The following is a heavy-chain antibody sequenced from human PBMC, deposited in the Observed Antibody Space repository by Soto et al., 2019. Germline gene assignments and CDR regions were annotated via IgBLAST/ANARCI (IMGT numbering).Heavy chain of an antibody. D-gene: IGHD3-10*01. J-gene: IGHJ2*01. CDR1: GGTFRNYA. CDR3: ARGGWLPSNWDFDL. Sequence: QVQLVQSGAEVKKPGSSVKVSCKASGGTFRNYAINWVRQAPGQGLEWMGGILSIFGTANHAQQFQGRVMVSADESTTTAYMEMSNLTSEDTAIYYCARGGWLPSNWDFDLWGRGTLVTVSS. V-gene: IGHV1-69*01. CDR2: ILSIFGTA.